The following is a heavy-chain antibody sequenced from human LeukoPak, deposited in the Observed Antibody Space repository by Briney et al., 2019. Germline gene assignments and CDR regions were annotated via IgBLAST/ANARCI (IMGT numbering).Heavy chain of an antibody. Sequence: GGSLRLSCATSGFTFSDYTMNWVRQAPGKGLEWLSCISRGGTYIYYSDSVKGRFIISRDSAKNSLYLQMNSLGAEDTAIYYCAREEDSSMIRASHGMDVWGQGTTVTVS. CDR1: GFTFSDYT. D-gene: IGHD6-6*01. CDR2: ISRGGTYI. V-gene: IGHV3-21*01. J-gene: IGHJ6*02. CDR3: AREEDSSMIRASHGMDV.